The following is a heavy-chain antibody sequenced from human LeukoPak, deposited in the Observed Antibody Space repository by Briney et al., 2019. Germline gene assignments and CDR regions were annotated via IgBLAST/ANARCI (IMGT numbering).Heavy chain of an antibody. Sequence: MPGGSLRLSCAASGFTFSSYSMNWVRQAPGKGLEWVSSISSSSSYIYYADSVKGRFTISRDNAKNSLYLQMNSLKAEDTAVYYCIWMNTVNMLGFWGQGTLVTVSS. J-gene: IGHJ4*02. V-gene: IGHV3-21*03. D-gene: IGHD2/OR15-2a*01. CDR3: IWMNTVNMLGF. CDR2: ISSSSSYI. CDR1: GFTFSSYS.